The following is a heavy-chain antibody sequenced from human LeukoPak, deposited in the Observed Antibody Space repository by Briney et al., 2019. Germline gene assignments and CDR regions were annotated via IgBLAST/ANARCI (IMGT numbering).Heavy chain of an antibody. J-gene: IGHJ4*02. Sequence: GESLKISCKGSGYSFTSYWIGWVRQMPGKGLEWMGIIYPGDSDTRYSPSFQGQVTISADKSISTAYLQWSSLKASDTAMYYCARIGVGDSSDYELPFDYWGQGTLVTVSS. CDR1: GYSFTSYW. CDR3: ARIGVGDSSDYELPFDY. D-gene: IGHD3-22*01. CDR2: IYPGDSDT. V-gene: IGHV5-51*01.